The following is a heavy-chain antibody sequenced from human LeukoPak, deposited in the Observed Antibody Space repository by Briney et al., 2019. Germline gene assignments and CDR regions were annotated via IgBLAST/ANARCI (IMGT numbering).Heavy chain of an antibody. CDR2: INPNSGGT. D-gene: IGHD6-19*01. Sequence: GASVKVSCKASGYTFTGYYMHWVRQAPGQGLEWMGWINPNSGGTNYAQKFQGRVTMTRDTSISTAYMELSRLRSDDTAVYYCARDFKPFYQIQIAVAGTNAFDIWGQGTMVTVSS. J-gene: IGHJ3*02. V-gene: IGHV1-2*02. CDR3: ARDFKPFYQIQIAVAGTNAFDI. CDR1: GYTFTGYY.